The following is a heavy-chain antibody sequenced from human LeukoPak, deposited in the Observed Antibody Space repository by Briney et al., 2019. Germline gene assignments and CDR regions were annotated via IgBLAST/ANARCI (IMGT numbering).Heavy chain of an antibody. J-gene: IGHJ4*02. D-gene: IGHD6-13*01. CDR1: GYTFTGYY. V-gene: IGHV1-2*06. CDR3: ARGDDIAAAGLFDY. CDR2: INPNSGGT. Sequence: ASVEVSCKASGYTFTGYYMHWVRQAPGQGLEWMGRINPNSGGTNYAQKFQGRVTMTRDTSISTAYMELSRLRSEDTAVYYCARGDDIAAAGLFDYWGQGTLVTVSS.